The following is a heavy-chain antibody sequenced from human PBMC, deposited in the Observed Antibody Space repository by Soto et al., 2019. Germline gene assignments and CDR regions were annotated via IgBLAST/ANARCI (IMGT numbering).Heavy chain of an antibody. J-gene: IGHJ6*04. CDR2: ISFSGGYT. CDR3: ARDEGFGPDDYGMDV. V-gene: IGHV3-11*05. CDR1: GFNLSDYY. Sequence: QVQLVESGGGLVKPGGSLRLSCVASGFNLSDYYMNWIRQAPGRGPEWLSYISFSGGYTNYADYVLGRFTVTRDNAKNTLYLERKSQICDHTTVYYCARDEGFGPDDYGMDVWGTGATVTVSS. D-gene: IGHD3-10*01.